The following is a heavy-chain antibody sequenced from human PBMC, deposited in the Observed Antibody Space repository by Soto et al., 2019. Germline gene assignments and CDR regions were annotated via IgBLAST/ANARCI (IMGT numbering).Heavy chain of an antibody. CDR2: ISYDGSNK. CDR1: GFTFSSYA. J-gene: IGHJ6*02. D-gene: IGHD5-12*01. CDR3: AREERGDSGYDYDHYYYYGMDV. V-gene: IGHV3-30-3*01. Sequence: ESGGGVVQPGRSLRLSCAASGFTFSSYAMHWVRQAPGKGLEWVAVISYDGSNKYYADSVKGRFTISRDNSKNTLYLQMNSLRAEDTAVYYCAREERGDSGYDYDHYYYYGMDVWGQGTTVTVSS.